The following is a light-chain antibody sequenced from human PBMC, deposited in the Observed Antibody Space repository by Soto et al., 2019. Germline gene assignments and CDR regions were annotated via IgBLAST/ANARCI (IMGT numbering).Light chain of an antibody. V-gene: IGLV1-47*01. J-gene: IGLJ1*01. Sequence: QAVVTQPPSASGAPGQRVTISCSGSSSNIGGNYVYWYQQLPGTAPKLLIYRNNQRPSGVPDRFSGSKSVTSASLAISGLRSEDEADYYCAAWDDSLSGYVFGTGTKLTVL. CDR1: SSNIGGNY. CDR2: RNN. CDR3: AAWDDSLSGYV.